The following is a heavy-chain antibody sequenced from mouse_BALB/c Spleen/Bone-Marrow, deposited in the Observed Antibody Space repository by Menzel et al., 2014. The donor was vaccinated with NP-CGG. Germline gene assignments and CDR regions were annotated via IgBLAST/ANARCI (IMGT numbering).Heavy chain of an antibody. D-gene: IGHD2-5*01. J-gene: IGHJ4*01. CDR3: ARQNSNYGYYYAMDY. Sequence: EVKLMESGGGLVKPGGSLKLSCAASGFTFSSYGMSWVRQTPEKRLEWVATISGGGSYTYYPDSVKGRFTISRDNAKNNLYLQMSSLRSEDTALYYCARQNSNYGYYYAMDYWGQGTSVTVSS. CDR1: GFTFSSYG. CDR2: ISGGGSYT. V-gene: IGHV5-9-2*01.